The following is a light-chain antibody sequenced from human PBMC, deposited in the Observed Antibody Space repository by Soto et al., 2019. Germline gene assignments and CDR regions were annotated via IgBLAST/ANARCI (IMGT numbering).Light chain of an antibody. CDR3: QQYNDWPLT. V-gene: IGKV3-15*01. CDR2: GAS. CDR1: QSVSTN. J-gene: IGKJ4*01. Sequence: EIVMTPSPAPLSVSPGERASLSCRASQSVSTNLAWYQQKPAQAPRLLIYGASTRATGIPARFSGGGSGTEFTLTISSLQSADFAVYYCQQYNDWPLTFGGGTKVDI.